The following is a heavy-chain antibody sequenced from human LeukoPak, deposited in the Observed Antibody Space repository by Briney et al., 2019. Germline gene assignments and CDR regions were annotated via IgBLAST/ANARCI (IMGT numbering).Heavy chain of an antibody. CDR1: AFTFSSYG. CDR3: AKDRLRYSYGWVPFDY. D-gene: IGHD5-18*01. J-gene: IGHJ4*02. V-gene: IGHV3-30*18. Sequence: PGRSLRLSCAASAFTFSSYGMHWVRQAPGKGLEWVAVISYDGSNKYYADSVKGRFTISRDNSKNTLYLQMNSLRAEDTAVYYCAKDRLRYSYGWVPFDYWGQGTLVTVSS. CDR2: ISYDGSNK.